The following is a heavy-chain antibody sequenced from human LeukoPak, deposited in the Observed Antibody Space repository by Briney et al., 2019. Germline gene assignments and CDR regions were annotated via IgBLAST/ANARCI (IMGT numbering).Heavy chain of an antibody. CDR1: GFTFSSSTFGSYT. D-gene: IGHD4-11*01. CDR3: ARDLDYSTGFDY. J-gene: IGHJ4*02. Sequence: GGSLRLSCATSGFTFSSSTFGSYTMNWVRQAPGKGLEWVSSISSTGTYVYYTDSVKGRFTISRDIANSLLYLQMNSLRADDTAVYYCARDLDYSTGFDYWGQGTLVTVSS. V-gene: IGHV3-21*01. CDR2: ISSTGTYV.